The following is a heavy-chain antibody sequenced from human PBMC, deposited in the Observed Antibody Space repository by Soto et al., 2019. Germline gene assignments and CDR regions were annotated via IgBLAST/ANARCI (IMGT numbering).Heavy chain of an antibody. D-gene: IGHD5-18*01. V-gene: IGHV1-69*01. J-gene: IGHJ6*02. CDR1: GGTFSSYA. CDR3: ARENVDTAMVPVSYYGMDV. Sequence: QVQLVQSGAEVQKPGSSVKVSCKASGGTFSSYAISWVRQAPGQGLEWMGGIIPIFGTANYAQKFQGRVTITADESTSTAYMELSSLRSEDTAVYYCARENVDTAMVPVSYYGMDVWGQGTTVTVSS. CDR2: IIPIFGTA.